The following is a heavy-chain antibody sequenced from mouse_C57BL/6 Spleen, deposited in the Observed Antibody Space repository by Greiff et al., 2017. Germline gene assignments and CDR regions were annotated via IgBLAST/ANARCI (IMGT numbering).Heavy chain of an antibody. V-gene: IGHV1-15*01. J-gene: IGHJ4*01. CDR1: GYTFTDYE. CDR3: TRLREGDAMDY. Sequence: VQLQQSGAELVRPGASVTLSCKASGYTFTDYEMHWVKQTPVHGLEWIGAIDPETGGTAYNQKFKGKAILTADKSSSTAYMELRSLTSEDSAVYYCTRLREGDAMDYWGQGTSVTVSS. CDR2: IDPETGGT.